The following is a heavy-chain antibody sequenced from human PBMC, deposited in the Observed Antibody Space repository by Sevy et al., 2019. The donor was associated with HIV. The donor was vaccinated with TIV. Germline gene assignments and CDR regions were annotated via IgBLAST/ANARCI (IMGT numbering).Heavy chain of an antibody. Sequence: GGSLRLSCAASGFTFSSYSMSWVRQAPGKGLEWVSYISSSSSTIYYADSVKGRFTISRDNAKNSLYLQMNSLRDEDTAVYYCARGGYCSGGSCYSDDYFDYWGQGTLVTVSS. CDR1: GFTFSSYS. J-gene: IGHJ4*02. CDR2: ISSSSSTI. V-gene: IGHV3-48*02. CDR3: ARGGYCSGGSCYSDDYFDY. D-gene: IGHD2-15*01.